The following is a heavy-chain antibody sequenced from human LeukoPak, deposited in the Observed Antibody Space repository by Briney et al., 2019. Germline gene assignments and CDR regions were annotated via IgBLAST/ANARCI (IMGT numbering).Heavy chain of an antibody. J-gene: IGHJ5*02. D-gene: IGHD1-26*01. V-gene: IGHV1-18*01. Sequence: ASVKVSCKASGYTFTSYGISWVRQAPRQGLEWMGWISAYNGNRNYAQKFQGRVTMTTDTSTSTAYMELRSLRSDDTAVYYCARGFGIVGATEYWFDPWGQGTLVTVSS. CDR1: GYTFTSYG. CDR3: ARGFGIVGATEYWFDP. CDR2: ISAYNGNR.